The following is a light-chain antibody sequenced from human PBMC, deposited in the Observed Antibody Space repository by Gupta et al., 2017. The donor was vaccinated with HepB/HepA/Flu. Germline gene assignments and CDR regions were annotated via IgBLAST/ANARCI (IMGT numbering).Light chain of an antibody. CDR1: QSISSY. V-gene: IGKV1-39*01. CDR2: AAS. Sequence: DIQMTQSPSSLSASVGDRVTITCRASQSISSYLNWYQQKPGKAPKLLIYAASSFQSGVPSRFSGSGSGTDFTLTIIRLQPEDFATYYCQQRYSTVGTFGHGTKVDIK. CDR3: QQRYSTVGT. J-gene: IGKJ3*01.